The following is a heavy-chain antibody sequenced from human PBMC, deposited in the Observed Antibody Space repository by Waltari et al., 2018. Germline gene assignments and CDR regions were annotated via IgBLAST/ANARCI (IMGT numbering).Heavy chain of an antibody. D-gene: IGHD3-16*01. Sequence: LQLQESGPGLVKPSETLSLTCSVSGASLPTSNSYWSWIRQPPGKGLEWISFIYGVDSTLYVDSVKGRFTVSRDNSKNTVHLQMNSVRVDDTAVYYCATFSNWVHDTFDIWGQGTLVSVSS. CDR3: ATFSNWVHDTFDI. CDR2: IYGVDST. J-gene: IGHJ3*02. V-gene: IGHV3-53*01. CDR1: GASLPTSNSY.